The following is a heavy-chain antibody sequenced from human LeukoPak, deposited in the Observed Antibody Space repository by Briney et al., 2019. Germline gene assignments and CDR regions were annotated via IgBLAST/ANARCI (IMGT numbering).Heavy chain of an antibody. J-gene: IGHJ3*02. CDR2: IKQDGSEK. V-gene: IGHV3-7*01. Sequence: PGRSLRLSCTASGFTFGDYAVSWVRQAPGKGLEWVANIKQDGSEKYYVDSVEGRFTISRDNAKNSLYLQMNSLRAEDTAVYYCASVKGYAFDIWGQGTMVIVSS. CDR1: GFTFGDYA. CDR3: ASVKGYAFDI. D-gene: IGHD1-1*01.